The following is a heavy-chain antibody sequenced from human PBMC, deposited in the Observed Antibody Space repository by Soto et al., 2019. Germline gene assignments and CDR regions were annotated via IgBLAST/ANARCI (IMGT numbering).Heavy chain of an antibody. CDR3: ASTYSGYLDN. CDR2: IYHSGDT. CDR1: GDSMSSGAYY. Sequence: QVQLQESGPGLVKPSQPLSLTCSVSGDSMSSGAYYWSWIRQHPGKGLEWIAYIYHSGDTHYNPSLRSRITISVDKSKNQFSLKLTSVTDADTAVYYCASTYSGYLDNWGQGTLVTVSS. V-gene: IGHV4-31*03. D-gene: IGHD3-22*01. J-gene: IGHJ4*02.